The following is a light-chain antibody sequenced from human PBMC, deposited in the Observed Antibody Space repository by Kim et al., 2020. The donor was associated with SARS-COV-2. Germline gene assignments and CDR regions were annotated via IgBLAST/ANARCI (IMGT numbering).Light chain of an antibody. Sequence: ASVGDTVNISCRASQTIGKSVNWYRQKPGQAPNIVIFDATSLETGVPSRFSGSASGADFTLIISSLQPDDFGTYYCQQSYTTPLTFGQGTRLEIK. CDR1: QTIGKS. CDR3: QQSYTTPLT. J-gene: IGKJ5*01. CDR2: DAT. V-gene: IGKV1-39*01.